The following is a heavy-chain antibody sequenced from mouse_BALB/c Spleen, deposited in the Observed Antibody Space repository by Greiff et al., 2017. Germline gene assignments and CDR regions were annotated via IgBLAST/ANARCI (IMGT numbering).Heavy chain of an antibody. Sequence: VQLQQSGAELVRPGVSVKISCKGSGYTFTDYAMHWVKQSHAKSLEWIGVISTYYGDASYNQKFKGKATMTVDKSSSTAYMELARLTSEDSAIYYCARHYYYGSSSRGYYFDDWGQGTTLTVSS. D-gene: IGHD1-1*01. CDR2: ISTYYGDA. CDR3: ARHYYYGSSSRGYYFDD. J-gene: IGHJ2*01. V-gene: IGHV1S137*01. CDR1: GYTFTDYA.